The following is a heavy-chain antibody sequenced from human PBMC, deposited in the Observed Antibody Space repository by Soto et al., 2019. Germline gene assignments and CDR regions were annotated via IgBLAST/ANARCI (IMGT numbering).Heavy chain of an antibody. Sequence: RRLSCAASGFTFSSYAMHWVRQAPGKGLEWVAVISYDGSNKYYADSVKGRFTISRDNSKNTLYLQMNSLRAEDTAVYYCARASRVLRGYSYGSDYWGQGTLVTVSS. CDR1: GFTFSSYA. V-gene: IGHV3-30-3*01. CDR3: ARASRVLRGYSYGSDY. J-gene: IGHJ4*02. CDR2: ISYDGSNK. D-gene: IGHD5-18*01.